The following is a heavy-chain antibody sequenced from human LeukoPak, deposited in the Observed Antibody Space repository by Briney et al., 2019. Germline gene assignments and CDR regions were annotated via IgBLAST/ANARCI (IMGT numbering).Heavy chain of an antibody. CDR3: AKDHQLVPDY. Sequence: PGRSLRLSCAASGFTFSGYGMHWVRQAPGKGLEWVAVISYDGSNKYYAGSVKGRFTISRDNSKNTLYLQMNSLRAEDTAVYYCAKDHQLVPDYWGQGTLVTVSS. J-gene: IGHJ4*02. V-gene: IGHV3-30*18. D-gene: IGHD6-13*01. CDR1: GFTFSGYG. CDR2: ISYDGSNK.